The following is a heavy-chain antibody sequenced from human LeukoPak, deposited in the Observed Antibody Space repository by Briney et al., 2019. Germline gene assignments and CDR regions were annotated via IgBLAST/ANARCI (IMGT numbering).Heavy chain of an antibody. Sequence: GESLKISCKGSGYSFTSYYIGWVRQMPGKGLEWMGIIFPGDSDTRYSPSFQGQVTISADKSISTAYLQWSSLKASDTAMYYCARHRGQLGYCTNGVCYHYYMDVWGKGTTVTVSS. CDR2: IFPGDSDT. CDR1: GYSFTSYY. V-gene: IGHV5-51*01. CDR3: ARHRGQLGYCTNGVCYHYYMDV. D-gene: IGHD2-8*01. J-gene: IGHJ6*03.